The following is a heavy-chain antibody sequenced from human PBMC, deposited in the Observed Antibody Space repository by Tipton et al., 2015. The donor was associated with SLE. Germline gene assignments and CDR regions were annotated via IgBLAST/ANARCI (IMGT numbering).Heavy chain of an antibody. D-gene: IGHD2-2*01. J-gene: IGHJ3*02. CDR1: GGSINSGSYY. CDR2: ISNSGAP. Sequence: TLSLTCTVSGGSINSGSYYWSWIRQPAGKGLEWIGRISNSGAPNYNPSLMSRVTISLDTSKSQFSLKLTSVTAADTAVYYCARDSREPAATGAFDIWGQGTLVTVSS. V-gene: IGHV4-61*02. CDR3: ARDSREPAATGAFDI.